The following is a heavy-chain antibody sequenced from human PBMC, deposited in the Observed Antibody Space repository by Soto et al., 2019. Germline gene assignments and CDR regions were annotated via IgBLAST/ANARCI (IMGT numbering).Heavy chain of an antibody. D-gene: IGHD5-18*01. CDR3: ARLGSNVDTAMEGSDY. J-gene: IGHJ4*02. CDR1: GGSISSSSYY. V-gene: IGHV4-39*01. CDR2: IYYSGST. Sequence: SETLSLTWTVSGGSISSSSYYWGWIRQPPGKGLEWIGSIYYSGSTYYNPSLKSRVTISVDTSKNQFSLKLSSVTAADTAVYYCARLGSNVDTAMEGSDYRGQGTLVTVSS.